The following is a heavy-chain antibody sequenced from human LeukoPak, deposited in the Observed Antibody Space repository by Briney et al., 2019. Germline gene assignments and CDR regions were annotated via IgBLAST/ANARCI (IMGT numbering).Heavy chain of an antibody. CDR3: ASAPQDSSGYYYLY. J-gene: IGHJ4*02. D-gene: IGHD3-22*01. CDR2: INPNSGGT. Sequence: ASVKVSCKASEYTFTGYYMHWVRQAPGQGLEWMGWINPNSGGTNYAQKFQGRVTMTRDTSISTAYMELSRLRSDDTAVYYCASAPQDSSGYYYLYWGQGTLVTVSS. V-gene: IGHV1-2*02. CDR1: EYTFTGYY.